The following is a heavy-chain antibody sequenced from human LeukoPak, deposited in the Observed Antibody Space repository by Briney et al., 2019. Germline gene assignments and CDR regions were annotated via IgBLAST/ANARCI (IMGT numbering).Heavy chain of an antibody. V-gene: IGHV3-48*01. CDR3: ARAKRNGFDI. Sequence: GGSLRLSCAASGFTFSSYSMFWVRQAPGKVLEWVSYIRSSSSTIYYADSVKGRFTISRDNAMNSLYLQMNSLRAEDTAVYYCARAKRNGFDIWGQGTMVTVSS. CDR2: IRSSSSTI. CDR1: GFTFSSYS. J-gene: IGHJ3*02.